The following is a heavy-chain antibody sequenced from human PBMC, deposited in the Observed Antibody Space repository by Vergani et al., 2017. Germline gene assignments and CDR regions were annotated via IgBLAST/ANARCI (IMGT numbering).Heavy chain of an antibody. Sequence: EVQLLESGGDLVQPGGSLRLSCAASGFTFIMHAMSWVRQAPGKGLEWVSTLSASGAPTYYADSVKGRVTISRDNSKNTLYLQMNSLRVEDTAVYYCARAYGRYDWFDYWGQRTLVTVSS. D-gene: IGHD1-20*01. CDR3: ARAYGRYDWFDY. J-gene: IGHJ4*01. CDR2: LSASGAPT. CDR1: GFTFIMHA. V-gene: IGHV3-23*01.